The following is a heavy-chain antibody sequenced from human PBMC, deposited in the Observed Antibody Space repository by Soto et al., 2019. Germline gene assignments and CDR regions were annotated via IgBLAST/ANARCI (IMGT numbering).Heavy chain of an antibody. CDR3: ARKGXRPPGGYDYYYYYGMDV. J-gene: IGHJ6*02. CDR1: GFTFSSYG. CDR2: ISYDGSNK. D-gene: IGHD5-12*01. Sequence: GGSLRLSCAASGFTFSSYGMHWVRQAPGKGLEWVAVISYDGSNKYYADSVKGRFTISRDNSKNTLYLQMNSLRAEDTAVYYCARKGXRPPGGYDYYYYYGMDVWGQGTTVTVSS. V-gene: IGHV3-30*03.